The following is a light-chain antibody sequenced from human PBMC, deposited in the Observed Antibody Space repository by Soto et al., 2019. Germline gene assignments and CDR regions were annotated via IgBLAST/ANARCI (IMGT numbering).Light chain of an antibody. CDR2: AAS. CDR3: QQPSNRPRT. CDR1: QSVSSSF. Sequence: EIVLTQSPGILSLSPGERVTLSCRASQSVSSSFLAWYQQKPGQAPRLLFYAASTRATGVPDRFSGSGSETDFTLTISSLEPEDFAVYYCQQPSNRPRTFGQGTKV. J-gene: IGKJ1*01. V-gene: IGKV3D-20*02.